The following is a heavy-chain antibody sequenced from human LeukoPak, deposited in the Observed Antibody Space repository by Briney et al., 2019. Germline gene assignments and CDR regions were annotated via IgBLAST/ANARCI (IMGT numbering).Heavy chain of an antibody. V-gene: IGHV4-39*07. CDR2: IYYSGST. Sequence: SGTLSLTCAVSGGSISSSSYYWGWIRQPPGKGLEWIGSIYYSGSTYYNPSLKSRVTISVDTSKNQFSLKLSSVTAADTAVYYCARVSVAGTDYWGQGTLVTVSS. D-gene: IGHD6-19*01. CDR1: GGSISSSSYY. CDR3: ARVSVAGTDY. J-gene: IGHJ4*02.